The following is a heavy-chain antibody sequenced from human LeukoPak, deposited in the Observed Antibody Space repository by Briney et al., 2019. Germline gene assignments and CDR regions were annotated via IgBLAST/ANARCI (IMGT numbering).Heavy chain of an antibody. CDR3: AKVRYFGPSAFDI. CDR2: ISYDGSNK. V-gene: IGHV3-30*18. Sequence: GSLRLSCAASGFTFRNYGMHWVRQAPGKGLDCVAVISYDGSNKYYADSVKGRFTISRDNSKNTLYLQMNSLRAEDTAVYYCAKVRYFGPSAFDIWGQGTMVTVSS. J-gene: IGHJ3*02. CDR1: GFTFRNYG. D-gene: IGHD3-9*01.